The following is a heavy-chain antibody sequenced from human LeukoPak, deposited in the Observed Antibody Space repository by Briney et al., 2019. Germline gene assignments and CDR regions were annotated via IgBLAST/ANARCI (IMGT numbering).Heavy chain of an antibody. V-gene: IGHV4-34*01. CDR1: GGSFSGYY. CDR3: ARARRGYSYGKRYYFDY. Sequence: SETLSLTCAVYGGSFSGYYWSWIRQPPGKGLEWIGEINHSGSTNYNPSLKSRVTISVDTSKNQFSLKLSSVTAADTAVYYCARARRGYSYGKRYYFDYWGQGTLVTVSS. J-gene: IGHJ4*02. D-gene: IGHD5-18*01. CDR2: INHSGST.